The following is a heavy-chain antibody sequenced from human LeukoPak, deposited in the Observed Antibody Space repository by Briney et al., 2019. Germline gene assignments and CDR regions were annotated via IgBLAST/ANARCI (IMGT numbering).Heavy chain of an antibody. V-gene: IGHV3-33*06. CDR1: KFTFSHYG. CDR2: IWNDGSSQ. J-gene: IGHJ4*02. D-gene: IGHD4-11*01. Sequence: GGSLRLSCAASKFTFSHYGMHWVRQAPGKGLEWVAVIWNDGSSQYYADSVKGRFTVSRDNSQKTLYLQMNGLRPEDTAVYYCAKDAERGFDYSNSLDKWGQATLVIVSS. CDR3: AKDAERGFDYSNSLDK.